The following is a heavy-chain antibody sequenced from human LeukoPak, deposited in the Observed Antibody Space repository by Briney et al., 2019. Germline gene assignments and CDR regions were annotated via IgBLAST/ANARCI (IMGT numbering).Heavy chain of an antibody. CDR2: INPDSGDT. CDR1: GYTFTSYD. CDR3: ARDQGSSGWSDFDY. J-gene: IGHJ4*02. D-gene: IGHD6-19*01. V-gene: IGHV1-2*02. Sequence: ASVKVSCKASGYTFTSYDINWVRQATGQGLEWMGWINPDSGDTKYAQKFQGRVTMTRDTSINTAFMELSSLIFDDTAVYYCARDQGSSGWSDFDYWGQGTLVTVSS.